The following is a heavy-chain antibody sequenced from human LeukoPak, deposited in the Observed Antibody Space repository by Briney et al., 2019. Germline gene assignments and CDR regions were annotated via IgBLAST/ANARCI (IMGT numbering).Heavy chain of an antibody. J-gene: IGHJ4*02. V-gene: IGHV4-31*03. Sequence: SETLSLTCTVSGGSISSGGYYWSWIRQHPGEGLEWIGYIYYSGSTYYNPSLKSRVTISVDTSKNQFSLKLSSVTAADTAVYYCARGLSYYDFWSGYYTWYYFDYWGQGTLVTVSS. CDR1: GGSISSGGYY. CDR2: IYYSGST. D-gene: IGHD3-3*01. CDR3: ARGLSYYDFWSGYYTWYYFDY.